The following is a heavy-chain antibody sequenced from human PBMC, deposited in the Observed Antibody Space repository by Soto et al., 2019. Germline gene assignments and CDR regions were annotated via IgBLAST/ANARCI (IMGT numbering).Heavy chain of an antibody. CDR1: GGSISSGGYY. CDR3: AKVVDDTLRLWFDP. D-gene: IGHD2-15*01. Sequence: QVQLQESGPGLVKPSQTLSLTCTVSGGSISSGGYYWSWIRQHPGKGLEWIGYIYYSGSTYYNPSLQSRVTIPVDQYKHTFSLKLSCVTAADTAVYYCAKVVDDTLRLWFDPWGQGTLVTVSS. V-gene: IGHV4-31*03. J-gene: IGHJ5*02. CDR2: IYYSGST.